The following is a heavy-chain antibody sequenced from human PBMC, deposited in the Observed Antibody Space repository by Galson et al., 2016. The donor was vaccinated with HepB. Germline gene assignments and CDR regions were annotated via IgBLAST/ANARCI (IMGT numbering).Heavy chain of an antibody. CDR2: IYPDDSDI. D-gene: IGHD3-16*01. CDR1: GYSFTYYW. CDR3: ARHVVRGSMLFDY. J-gene: IGHJ4*02. V-gene: IGHV5-51*01. Sequence: QSGAEVKEPGESLKISCKTSGYSFTYYWIAWVRQMPGKGLEWMGIIYPDDSDIRYSPSFQGQVTISADKSISTAYLQWSSLKATDSAMYYCARHVVRGSMLFDYWGQGTLVTVSS.